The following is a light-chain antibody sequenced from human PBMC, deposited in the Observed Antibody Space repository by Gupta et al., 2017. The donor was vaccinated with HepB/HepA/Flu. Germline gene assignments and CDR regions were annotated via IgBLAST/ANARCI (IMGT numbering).Light chain of an antibody. CDR3: YSTNEDIVL. V-gene: IGLV3-27*01. CDR1: VLAKKY. CDR2: EDT. Sequence: SSELTQPSSVSVAPGQTARITCTGDVLAKKYARWFQQKAGQAPIMVIYEDTKRPSGIPERFSSSSSGTTVTLTIRGAGVEADDYYYSYSTNEDIVLFGGGTKLTVL. J-gene: IGLJ2*01.